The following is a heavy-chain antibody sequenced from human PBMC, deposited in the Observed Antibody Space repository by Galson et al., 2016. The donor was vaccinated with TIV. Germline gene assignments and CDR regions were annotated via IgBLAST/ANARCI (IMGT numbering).Heavy chain of an antibody. CDR1: GYMFTDYF. J-gene: IGHJ6*02. CDR3: ARLVNTGYHFHFMDV. CDR2: ITPINGDT. Sequence: SVKVSCKASGYMFTDYFIHWVRQAPGQGLEWMGWITPINGDTKYAQKFQGRVAMTRDKSISTAYLQWRRLKASDTAMFYCARLVNTGYHFHFMDVWGQGTTVTVSS. V-gene: IGHV1-2*02. D-gene: IGHD3-22*01.